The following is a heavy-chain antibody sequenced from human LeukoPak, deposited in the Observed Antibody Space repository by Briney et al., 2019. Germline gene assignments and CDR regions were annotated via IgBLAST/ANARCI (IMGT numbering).Heavy chain of an antibody. V-gene: IGHV4-59*01. Sequence: SETLSLTCSVSGGSISSYYWSWIRQPPGKGLEWIGYIYNSGSSNFNPSLKSRVTISVDTSKNQFSLRLRSVTAADTAVYYCARGLKTTVPYYYYYMDVWGKGTTVTISS. D-gene: IGHD4-17*01. J-gene: IGHJ6*03. CDR2: IYNSGSS. CDR1: GGSISSYY. CDR3: ARGLKTTVPYYYYYMDV.